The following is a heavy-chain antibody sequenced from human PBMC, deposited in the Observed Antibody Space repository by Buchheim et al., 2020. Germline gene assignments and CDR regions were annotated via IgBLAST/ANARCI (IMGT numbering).Heavy chain of an antibody. V-gene: IGHV3-23*01. J-gene: IGHJ4*02. CDR3: AKDFLLWFGVDTAGDY. CDR1: GFTFSSYA. Sequence: EVQLLESGGGLVQSGGSLRLSCAASGFTFSSYAMSWVRQAPGKGLEWVSAISGSGGSTYYADSVKGRFTISRDNSTNTLYLQMNSLRAEDTAVYYCAKDFLLWFGVDTAGDYWGQGTL. D-gene: IGHD3-10*01. CDR2: ISGSGGST.